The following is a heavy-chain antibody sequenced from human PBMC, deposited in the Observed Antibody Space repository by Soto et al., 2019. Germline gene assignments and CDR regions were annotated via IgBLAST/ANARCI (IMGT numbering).Heavy chain of an antibody. D-gene: IGHD4-4*01. CDR2: IYYSGST. CDR1: GGSISSSSYY. V-gene: IGHV4-39*01. J-gene: IGHJ6*03. CDR3: ARCHSNYEVRHYYMDV. Sequence: SETLSLTCTVSGGSISSSSYYWGWIRQPPGKGLEWIGSIYYSGSTYYNPSLKSRVTISVDTSKNQFSLKRSSVTAADTAVYYCARCHSNYEVRHYYMDVWGKGTTVTVSS.